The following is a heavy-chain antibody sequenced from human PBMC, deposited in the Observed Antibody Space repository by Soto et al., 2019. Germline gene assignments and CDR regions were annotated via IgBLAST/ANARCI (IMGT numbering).Heavy chain of an antibody. CDR1: GYTFTSYY. Sequence: ASVKVSCKASGYTFTSYYMHWGRQAPGQGLEWMGIINPSGGSTSYAQKFQGRVTMTRDTSTITVYMELSSLRSEDTAVYYCARDFLSGGGIDYWGQGTLVTVSS. D-gene: IGHD1-1*01. V-gene: IGHV1-46*01. CDR2: INPSGGST. J-gene: IGHJ4*02. CDR3: ARDFLSGGGIDY.